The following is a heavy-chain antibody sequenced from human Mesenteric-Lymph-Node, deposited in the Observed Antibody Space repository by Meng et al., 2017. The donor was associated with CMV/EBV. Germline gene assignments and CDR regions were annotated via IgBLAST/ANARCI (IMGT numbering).Heavy chain of an antibody. CDR2: IIPIFDTT. J-gene: IGHJ5*02. CDR1: GDTFTNFA. CDR3: ARRDDSSGYYYRRFDP. D-gene: IGHD3-22*01. Sequence: SVKVSCKASGDTFTNFAISWVRQAPGQGLEWMGGIIPIFDTTDYAQKFQGRVTITTDESTSTAYMELNTLTSEDTAVYYCARRDDSSGYYYRRFDPWGQGTLVTVSS. V-gene: IGHV1-69*05.